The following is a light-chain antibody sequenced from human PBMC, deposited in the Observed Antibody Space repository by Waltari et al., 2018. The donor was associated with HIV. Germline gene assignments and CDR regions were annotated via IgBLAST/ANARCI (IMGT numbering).Light chain of an antibody. J-gene: IGLJ2*01. CDR2: KDS. Sequence: SVSVSPGQTAMITCSGDALPKQYSYWFQQKPGQAPVVVIYKDSERPSGIPERFSGSSSGTAATLTISGVQAEDEADYYCQSADSSGTYVVFGGGTKLTVL. CDR1: ALPKQY. CDR3: QSADSSGTYVV. V-gene: IGLV3-25*03.